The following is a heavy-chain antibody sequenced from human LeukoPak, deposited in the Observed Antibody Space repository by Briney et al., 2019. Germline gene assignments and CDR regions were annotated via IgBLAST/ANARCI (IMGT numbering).Heavy chain of an antibody. CDR2: IWYDGSNK. CDR1: GFTFSSYG. Sequence: HTGGSLRLSCAASGFTFSSYGMHWVRQAPGKGLEWVAVIWYDGSNKYYADSVKGRFTISRDNSKNTPYLQMNSLRAEDTAVYYCARLGTSPDIVATSPLDYWGQGTLVTVSS. CDR3: ARLGTSPDIVATSPLDY. V-gene: IGHV3-33*01. J-gene: IGHJ4*02. D-gene: IGHD5-12*01.